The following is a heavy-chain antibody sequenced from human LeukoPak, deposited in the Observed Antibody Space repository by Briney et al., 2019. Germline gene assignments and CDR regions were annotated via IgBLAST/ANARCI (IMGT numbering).Heavy chain of an antibody. V-gene: IGHV3-7*01. Sequence: PGGSLRLSCAASGFTFSSYGMHWVRQAPGKGLEWVANIKQDGSEKYYVDSVKGRFTISRDNAKNSLYLQMNSLRAEDTAVYYCATIDYYDSSGYYYWGQGTLVTVSS. J-gene: IGHJ4*02. D-gene: IGHD3-22*01. CDR1: GFTFSSYG. CDR3: ATIDYYDSSGYYY. CDR2: IKQDGSEK.